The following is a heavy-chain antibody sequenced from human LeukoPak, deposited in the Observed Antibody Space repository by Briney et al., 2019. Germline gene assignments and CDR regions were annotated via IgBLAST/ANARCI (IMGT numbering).Heavy chain of an antibody. CDR3: ARGGESYSLDY. CDR2: INTYNGNT. J-gene: IGHJ4*02. Sequence: ASVTVSFTPSGYTFTSGGINWVRQAPGQGLEWMGWINTYNGNTIYEQKVQGRVTITTETSTSTVYMEVRSLTSDDTAVCYCARGGESYSLDYWGQGTLVTVSS. CDR1: GYTFTSGG. D-gene: IGHD1-26*01. V-gene: IGHV1-18*01.